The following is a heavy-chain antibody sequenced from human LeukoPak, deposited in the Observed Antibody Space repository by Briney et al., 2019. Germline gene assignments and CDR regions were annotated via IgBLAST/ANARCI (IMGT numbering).Heavy chain of an antibody. Sequence: GGSLRLSCAASGFTFSSHTMNWVRQVPGKGLEWVSSISGSSDYIYYADSVKGRFTISRDNAKNSLYLQMNSLRAEDTAVYLAESSTSWEGYWGQGTLVTVSS. CDR2: ISGSSDYI. V-gene: IGHV3-21*06. CDR1: GFTFSSHT. J-gene: IGHJ4*02. D-gene: IGHD1-26*01. CDR3: ESSTSWEGY.